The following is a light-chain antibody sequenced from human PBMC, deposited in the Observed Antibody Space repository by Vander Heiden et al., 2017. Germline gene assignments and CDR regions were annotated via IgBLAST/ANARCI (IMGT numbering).Light chain of an antibody. CDR1: QGITNY. CDR2: AAS. V-gene: IGKV1-27*01. Sequence: DIQLTQSPSSVSAAVGDRVTITCRASQGITNYLAWYQQKPGKVPRVLIYAASTLQSGVPSRFSGRGSGTDFTLTISSLQPEDVATYYCQKYNSGPFTFGPGTIVDIK. J-gene: IGKJ3*01. CDR3: QKYNSGPFT.